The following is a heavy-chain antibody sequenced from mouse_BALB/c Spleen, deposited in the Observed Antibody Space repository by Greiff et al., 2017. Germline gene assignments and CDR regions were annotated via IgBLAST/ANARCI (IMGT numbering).Heavy chain of an antibody. CDR2: ISSGGSYT. CDR3: TREKGYDYDLDY. CDR1: GFTFSSYT. J-gene: IGHJ2*01. Sequence: EVQRVESGGGLVKPGGSLKLSCAASGFTFSSYTMSWVRQTPEKRLEWVATISSGGSYTYYPDSVKGRFTISRDNAKNTLYLQMSSLKSEDTAMYYCTREKGYDYDLDYWGQGTTLTVSS. D-gene: IGHD2-4*01. V-gene: IGHV5-6-4*01.